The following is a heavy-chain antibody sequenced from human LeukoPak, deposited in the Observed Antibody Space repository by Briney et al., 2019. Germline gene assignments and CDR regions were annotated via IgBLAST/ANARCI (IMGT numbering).Heavy chain of an antibody. D-gene: IGHD3-16*01. V-gene: IGHV3-23*01. CDR3: AKTRQRLSFYGMDV. CDR2: ISGSGGST. Sequence: PGGSLRLSCAASGLTFSSYAMSWVRQAPGKGLEWVSAISGSGGSTYYADSVKGRFTISRDNSKNTLYLQMNSLRAEDTAVYYCAKTRQRLSFYGMDVWGQGTTVTVSS. J-gene: IGHJ6*02. CDR1: GLTFSSYA.